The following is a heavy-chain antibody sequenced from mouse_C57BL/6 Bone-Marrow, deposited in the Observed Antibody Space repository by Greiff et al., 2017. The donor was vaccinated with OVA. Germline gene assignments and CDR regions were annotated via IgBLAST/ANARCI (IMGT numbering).Heavy chain of an antibody. J-gene: IGHJ3*01. D-gene: IGHD1-1*01. V-gene: IGHV1-7*01. CDR2: INPSSGYT. CDR1: GYTFTSYW. Sequence: QVQLQQSGAELAKPGASVTLSCKASGYTFTSYWMHWVNQRPGQGLEWIGYINPSSGYTKYNQKFKDKATLTADKSSSPAYMQLSSLTSEDSAVYYCARRGRNSHAWFAYWGQGTLVTVSA. CDR3: ARRGRNSHAWFAY.